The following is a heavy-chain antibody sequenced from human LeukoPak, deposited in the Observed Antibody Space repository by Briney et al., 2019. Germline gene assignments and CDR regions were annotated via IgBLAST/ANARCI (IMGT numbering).Heavy chain of an antibody. J-gene: IGHJ4*02. CDR2: IWPDGSNK. CDR3: ARDYCRTTSCLES. D-gene: IGHD2-2*01. CDR1: GFTFNSYG. Sequence: PGGSLRLSCAASGFTFNSYGMFWVRQAPGKGLEWVAFIWPDGSNKLYGDSVKGRFTISRDNSKNTVYLHMNSLRAEDTAVYYCARDYCRTTSCLESWGQGTLVTVSS. V-gene: IGHV3-33*01.